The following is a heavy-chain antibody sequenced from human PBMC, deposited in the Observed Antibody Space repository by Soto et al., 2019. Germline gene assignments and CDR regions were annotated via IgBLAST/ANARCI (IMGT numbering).Heavy chain of an antibody. Sequence: ASVKVSCKASGFTFTSSAMQWVRQARGQRLEWIGWIVVGSGNTNYAQKFQERVTITRDMSTSTAYMELSSLRSEDTAVYYCAAARGYCSGGSCLSLPDYWGQGTLVTVSS. D-gene: IGHD2-15*01. CDR1: GFTFTSSA. CDR2: IVVGSGNT. V-gene: IGHV1-58*02. J-gene: IGHJ4*02. CDR3: AAARGYCSGGSCLSLPDY.